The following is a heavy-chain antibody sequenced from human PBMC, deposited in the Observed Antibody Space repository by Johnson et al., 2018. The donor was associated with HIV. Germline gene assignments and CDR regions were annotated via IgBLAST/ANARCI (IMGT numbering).Heavy chain of an antibody. CDR3: ARGPRHTYHYDSSGYSGAFDI. CDR2: TWFDGSKK. CDR1: GFTFSNYG. J-gene: IGHJ3*02. Sequence: QVQLVESGGGLVQPGRSLRLSCAASGFTFSNYGIHWVRQAPGKGLEWGASTWFDGSKKYYSDSVRGRFIISRDNSKNTLYLQMNSLRAEDTALYFCARGPRHTYHYDSSGYSGAFDIWGQGTMVTVSS. V-gene: IGHV3-33*01. D-gene: IGHD3-22*01.